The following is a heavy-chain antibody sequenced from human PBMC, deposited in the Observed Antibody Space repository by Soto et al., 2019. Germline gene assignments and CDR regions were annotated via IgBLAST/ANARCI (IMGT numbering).Heavy chain of an antibody. CDR3: ARSAMAGDYYYYGMDV. D-gene: IGHD6-19*01. CDR2: ISVYSGKT. CDR1: GYTSSSYG. J-gene: IGHJ6*02. Sequence: ASVKVSCKASGYTSSSYGITWVLQAPGQGLEWMGWISVYSGKTSYAQKLQDRVTMSTDTSTSTAYMELRSLRSDDTAFYYCARSAMAGDYYYYGMDVWGRGTTVTVSS. V-gene: IGHV1-18*04.